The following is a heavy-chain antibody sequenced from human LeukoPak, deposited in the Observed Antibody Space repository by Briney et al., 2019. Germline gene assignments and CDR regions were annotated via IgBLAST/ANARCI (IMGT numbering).Heavy chain of an antibody. CDR3: ARDERAAFDS. CDR2: VRGGGTNT. CDR1: GFTFTNYA. D-gene: IGHD1-1*01. V-gene: IGHV3-23*01. Sequence: GGSLRLSCAASGFTFTNYAMNWVRQAPGKGLEWVSAVRGGGTNTYYADSVKGRFTISRENSKNTLYLQMNSLRAEDTAVYYCARDERAAFDSWGQGTLVTVSS. J-gene: IGHJ4*02.